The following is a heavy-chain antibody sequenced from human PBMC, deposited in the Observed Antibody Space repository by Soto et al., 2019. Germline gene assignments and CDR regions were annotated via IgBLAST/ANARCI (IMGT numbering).Heavy chain of an antibody. CDR2: INHSGST. V-gene: IGHV4-34*01. Sequence: SETLSLTCAVYGGSFSGYYWSWIRQPPGKGLEWIGEINHSGSTNYNPSLKSRVTISVDTSKNQFSLKLSSVTAADTAVYYCARVGSSSPGGTKYNWFDPWGQGTLVTVSS. CDR1: GGSFSGYY. D-gene: IGHD6-6*01. CDR3: ARVGSSSPGGTKYNWFDP. J-gene: IGHJ5*02.